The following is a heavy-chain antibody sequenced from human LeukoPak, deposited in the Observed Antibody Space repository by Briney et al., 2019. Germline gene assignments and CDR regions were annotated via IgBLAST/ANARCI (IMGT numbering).Heavy chain of an antibody. CDR2: IYSGGST. CDR3: ARFTYYDFWSSYLAFSRYGMDV. CDR1: GFTVSSNY. J-gene: IGHJ6*02. D-gene: IGHD3-3*01. V-gene: IGHV3-53*01. Sequence: GGSLRLSCAASGFTVSSNYMSWVRQAPGKGLEWVAFIYSGGSTCYADSVKGRFTISRDNSKNTLYLQMNSLRAEATAVYYCARFTYYDFWSSYLAFSRYGMDVWGQGTTVTVSS.